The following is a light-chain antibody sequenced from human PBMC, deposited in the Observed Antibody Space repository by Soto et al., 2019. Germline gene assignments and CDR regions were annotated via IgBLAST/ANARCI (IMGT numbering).Light chain of an antibody. V-gene: IGKV3-11*01. CDR2: DAS. CDR1: QSVSNY. Sequence: EIVLIHSPATLSLSPGEGATLSCRASQSVSNYLAWYQQKSGQAPRLLIYDASKRATGIPARFSGSGSGTDFTLTISSLEPEDFAVYYCQQRSNWLTFGGGTRLEI. J-gene: IGKJ5*01. CDR3: QQRSNWLT.